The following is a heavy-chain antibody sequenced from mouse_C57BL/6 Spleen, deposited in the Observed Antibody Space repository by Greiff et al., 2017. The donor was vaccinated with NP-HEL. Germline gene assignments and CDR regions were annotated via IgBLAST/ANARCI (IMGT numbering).Heavy chain of an antibody. J-gene: IGHJ4*01. D-gene: IGHD1-1*01. CDR2: IDPETGGT. CDR3: TREGFTTVAYAMDY. Sequence: VQLQQSGAELVRPGASVTLSCKASGYTFTDYEMHWVKQTPVHGLEWIGAIDPETGGTAYNQKFKGKAILTAEKSSSTAYMELRSLTSEDSAVYYCTREGFTTVAYAMDYWGQGTSVTVSS. CDR1: GYTFTDYE. V-gene: IGHV1-15*01.